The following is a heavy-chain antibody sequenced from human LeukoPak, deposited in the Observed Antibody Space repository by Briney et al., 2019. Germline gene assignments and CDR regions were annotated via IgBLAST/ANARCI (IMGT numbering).Heavy chain of an antibody. D-gene: IGHD4-4*01. CDR3: AKDRLTTGY. J-gene: IGHJ4*02. Sequence: GGSLRLSCAASEFTVSSNYMSLVRQAPGKGLEWVSVIYSGGSTYYADSVKGRFTISRDNSKNTLYLQMNSLRAEDTAVYYCAKDRLTTGYWGQGTLVTVSS. CDR2: IYSGGST. V-gene: IGHV3-53*01. CDR1: EFTVSSNY.